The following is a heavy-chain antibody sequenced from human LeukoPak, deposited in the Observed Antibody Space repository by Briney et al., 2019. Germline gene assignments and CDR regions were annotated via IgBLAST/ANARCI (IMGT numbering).Heavy chain of an antibody. D-gene: IGHD3-3*01. CDR1: GFTFSSYS. CDR2: ISSSSSYI. V-gene: IGHV3-21*01. CDR3: ARVWVQFGDWHLGSFDY. Sequence: PGGSLRLSCAASGFTFSSYSMNWVRQAPGKGLEWVSSISSSSSYIYYADSVKGRFTISRDNAKNSLYLQMNSLRAEDTAVYYCARVWVQFGDWHLGSFDYWGQGTLVTVSS. J-gene: IGHJ4*02.